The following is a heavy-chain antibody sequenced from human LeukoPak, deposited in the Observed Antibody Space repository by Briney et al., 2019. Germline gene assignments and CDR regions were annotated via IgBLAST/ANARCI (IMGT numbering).Heavy chain of an antibody. J-gene: IGHJ4*02. D-gene: IGHD1-26*01. Sequence: ASETLSLTCTVSGVSISSSSYYWGWIRQPPGKGLEWIGSIYYSGSTYYNPSLKSRVTISVDTSKNQFSLKLSSVTAADTAVYYCARRIVGATVDYWGQGTLVTVSS. CDR2: IYYSGST. V-gene: IGHV4-39*01. CDR3: ARRIVGATVDY. CDR1: GVSISSSSYY.